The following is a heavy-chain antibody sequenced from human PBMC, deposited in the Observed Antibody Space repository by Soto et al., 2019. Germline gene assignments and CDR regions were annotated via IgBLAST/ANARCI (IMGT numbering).Heavy chain of an antibody. J-gene: IGHJ4*02. Sequence: PGGSLRLSCAASGFTFSDYYMSWIRQAPGKGLEWVSYISSSGSTIYYADSVKGRFTISRDNAKNSLYLQMNSLRAEDTAVYYCARDIIVAASSFDYWGQGTLVTVSS. V-gene: IGHV3-11*01. CDR3: ARDIIVAASSFDY. CDR1: GFTFSDYY. CDR2: ISSSGSTI. D-gene: IGHD5-12*01.